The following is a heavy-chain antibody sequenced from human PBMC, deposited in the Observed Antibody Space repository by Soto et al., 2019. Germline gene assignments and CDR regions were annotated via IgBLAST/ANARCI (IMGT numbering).Heavy chain of an antibody. CDR3: ASSRGAAGTTEFDY. D-gene: IGHD6-13*01. V-gene: IGHV1-3*01. J-gene: IGHJ4*02. Sequence: KFQGRVTITRDTSASTAYMELSSLRSEDTAVYYCASSRGAAGTTEFDYWGQGTLVTVSS.